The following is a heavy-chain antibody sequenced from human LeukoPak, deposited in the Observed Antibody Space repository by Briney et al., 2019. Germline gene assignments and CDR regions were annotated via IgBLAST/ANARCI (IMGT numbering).Heavy chain of an antibody. CDR3: AREEYSSGWYHYYYMDV. V-gene: IGHV3-21*01. CDR1: GFTFSSYS. D-gene: IGHD6-19*01. CDR2: ISSSSSYI. Sequence: GGSLRLSCAAAGFTFSSYSMNWVRQAPGKGLEWVSSISSSSSYIYYADSVKGRFTISRDNAKNSLYLRMNSLRAEDTAVYYCAREEYSSGWYHYYYMDVWGKGTTVTVSS. J-gene: IGHJ6*03.